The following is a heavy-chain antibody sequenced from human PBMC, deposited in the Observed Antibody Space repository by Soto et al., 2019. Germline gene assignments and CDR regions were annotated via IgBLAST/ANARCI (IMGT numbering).Heavy chain of an antibody. V-gene: IGHV3-23*01. D-gene: IGHD6-19*01. Sequence: EVQLLESGGGLVQPGGSLRLSCAASGFTFGRYAMTLFRQAPGKGLEWVSAISFGGGSTYYADSVKGRFTISRDNSKNTLYLQMPSLRAEDTAIYYCATDSFRSGIAVAGNYWGQGTLVTVSS. CDR2: ISFGGGST. CDR1: GFTFGRYA. J-gene: IGHJ4*02. CDR3: ATDSFRSGIAVAGNY.